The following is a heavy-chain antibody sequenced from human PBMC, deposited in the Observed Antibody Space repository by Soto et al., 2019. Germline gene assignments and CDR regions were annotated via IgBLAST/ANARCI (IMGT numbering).Heavy chain of an antibody. J-gene: IGHJ6*04. CDR2: IKQDGSEK. CDR3: ATISPDSDGTMYV. V-gene: IGHV3-7*01. CDR1: GFTFSSYW. Sequence: EVQLVESGGGLVQPGGSLRLSCAASGFTFSSYWMSWVRQAPGKGLEWVANIKQDGSEKYYVHSVKGRFTISRDNAKNPLYLQMNSLRAEDTAVYYCATISPDSDGTMYVGGKGNPVTV. D-gene: IGHD5-18*01.